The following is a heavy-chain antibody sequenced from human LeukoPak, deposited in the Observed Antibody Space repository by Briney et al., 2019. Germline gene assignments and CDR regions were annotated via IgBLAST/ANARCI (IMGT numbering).Heavy chain of an antibody. CDR3: VVVVEPPDSDGFDV. V-gene: IGHV3-74*01. J-gene: IGHJ3*01. Sequence: GGSLRLSCAASGFTFGNSWVHWVRQAPGKGLVWVSLINADESTATYADSVKGRFTISRDNARNTLSLQMNSLTIEDTAVYYCVVVVEPPDSDGFDVWGQGTMITVSS. CDR1: GFTFGNSW. D-gene: IGHD1-14*01. CDR2: INADESTA.